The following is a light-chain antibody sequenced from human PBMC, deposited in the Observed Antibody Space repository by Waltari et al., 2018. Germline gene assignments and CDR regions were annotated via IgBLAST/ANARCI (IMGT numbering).Light chain of an antibody. CDR1: SSDICGYAY. CDR2: VVT. CDR3: SSSTRTSTLV. Sequence: QSALTQPASVSGSPGQSITISCTGTSSDICGYAYVSWYQQPPGKAPKLLIYVVTFRPSGGSSRFSGSKSGNPASVCISGLQPEDEADYYCSSSTRTSTLVFGGGTKLTV. J-gene: IGLJ2*01. V-gene: IGLV2-14*01.